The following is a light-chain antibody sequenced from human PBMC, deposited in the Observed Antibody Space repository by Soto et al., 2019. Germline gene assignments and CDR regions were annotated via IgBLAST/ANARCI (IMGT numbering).Light chain of an antibody. CDR2: GAS. V-gene: IGKV3-20*01. J-gene: IGKJ1*01. CDR1: QSVSNNY. Sequence: EILMTLSPATVSLSPGERATLSCRASQSVSNNYLAWYQQKPGQXPXXLIYGASNRATGIPDRFRGRGSGTDFTLNNNRPEPEDFAVFYCQQYCSSGTFGQGAKVDIK. CDR3: QQYCSSGT.